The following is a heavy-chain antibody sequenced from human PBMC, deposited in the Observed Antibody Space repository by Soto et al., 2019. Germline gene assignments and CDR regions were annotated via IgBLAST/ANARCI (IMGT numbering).Heavy chain of an antibody. Sequence: PGESLKISCKGSGYSFTSYWIGWIRQAPGKGLEWVSTITSGGGLYTADSVKGRLTISRDNSKNTMYLQMNRLKVEDTAIYYCAKGDCSGRTCYGSDYWGQGTVVTVSS. V-gene: IGHV3-23*01. D-gene: IGHD2-15*01. CDR3: AKGDCSGRTCYGSDY. CDR1: GYSFTSYW. J-gene: IGHJ4*02. CDR2: ITSGGGL.